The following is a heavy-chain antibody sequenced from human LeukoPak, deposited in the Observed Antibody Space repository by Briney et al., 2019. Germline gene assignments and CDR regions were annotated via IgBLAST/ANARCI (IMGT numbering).Heavy chain of an antibody. CDR3: AKDAPRLLRYFDWQRGFDY. V-gene: IGHV3-30-3*01. CDR1: GFTFSSYA. D-gene: IGHD3-9*01. J-gene: IGHJ4*02. Sequence: GRSLRLSCAASGFTFSSYAMHWVRQAPGKGLEWVAVISYDGSNKYYADSVKGRFTISRDNSKNTLYLQMNSLRAEDTAVYYCAKDAPRLLRYFDWQRGFDYWGQGTLVTVSS. CDR2: ISYDGSNK.